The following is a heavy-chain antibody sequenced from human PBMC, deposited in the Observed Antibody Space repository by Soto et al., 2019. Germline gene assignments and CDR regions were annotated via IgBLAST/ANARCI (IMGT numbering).Heavy chain of an antibody. J-gene: IGHJ1*01. CDR1: GGTFSSYA. V-gene: IGHV1-69*12. Sequence: QVQLVQSGAEVKKPGSSVKVSCKASGGTFSSYAISWVRQAPGQGLEWMGGIIPIFGTANYAQKFQGRVTMTADESTCTAYMELSSLRSEDTAVYYCARDESSGLAAEYFPHWGQGTLVTVSS. CDR3: ARDESSGLAAEYFPH. D-gene: IGHD3-22*01. CDR2: IIPIFGTA.